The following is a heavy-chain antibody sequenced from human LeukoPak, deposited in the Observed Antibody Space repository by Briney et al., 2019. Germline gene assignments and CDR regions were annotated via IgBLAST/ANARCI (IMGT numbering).Heavy chain of an antibody. Sequence: SVKVSCKASGGTFSSYAISWVRQAPGQGLEWMGRIIPIFGIANYAHKFQGRVTITADKSTSTAYMELSSLRSEDTAVYYCAREGEMATIPFDYWGQGTLVTVSS. CDR2: IIPIFGIA. V-gene: IGHV1-69*04. CDR1: GGTFSSYA. CDR3: AREGEMATIPFDY. J-gene: IGHJ4*02. D-gene: IGHD5-24*01.